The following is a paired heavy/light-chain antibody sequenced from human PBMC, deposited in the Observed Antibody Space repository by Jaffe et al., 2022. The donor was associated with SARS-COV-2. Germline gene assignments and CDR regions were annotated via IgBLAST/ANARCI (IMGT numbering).Heavy chain of an antibody. CDR1: GLSFSNYA. CDR3: AKSGGVGLTWRYYYYMDV. Sequence: EVQLVESGGGLVQPGGSLRLSCAASGLSFSNYAMSWVRQTPGKGLEWVSAITGSGGSTYYPDSVKGRFTVSRDNSKNTLYLQMNSLRAEDTAAYYCAKSGGVGLTWRYYYYMDVWGKGTTVTVSS. D-gene: IGHD2-15*01. V-gene: IGHV3-23*04. CDR2: ITGSGGST. J-gene: IGHJ6*03.
Light chain of an antibody. CDR2: DVT. CDR1: SSDVGAYNY. V-gene: IGLV2-14*01. Sequence: QSALTQPASVSGSPGQSITISCTGTSSDVGAYNYVSWYQQHPGKAPKLMIFDVTNRPSGVSNRFSGSKSGNTASLTISGLQAEDEADYYCSSYTSSSTHVLFGGGTKLTVL. J-gene: IGLJ2*01. CDR3: SSYTSSSTHVL.